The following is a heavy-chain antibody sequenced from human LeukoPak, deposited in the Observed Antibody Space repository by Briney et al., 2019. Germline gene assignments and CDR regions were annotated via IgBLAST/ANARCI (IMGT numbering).Heavy chain of an antibody. D-gene: IGHD3-10*01. CDR2: INSDGSEG. CDR3: TRDYRGKDV. CDR1: GFTFSGFW. V-gene: IGHV3-7*03. Sequence: GGSLRLSCAVSGFTFSGFWMSWSRQAPGKGLEWVASINSDGSEGYYADVVKGRFTISRDNAKNSLYLQINSLRAEDTAVYYCTRDYRGKDVWGRGTTVTVSS. J-gene: IGHJ6*02.